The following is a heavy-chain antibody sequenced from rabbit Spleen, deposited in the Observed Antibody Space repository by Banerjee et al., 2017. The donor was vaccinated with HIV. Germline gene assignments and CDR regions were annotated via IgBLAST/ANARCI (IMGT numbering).Heavy chain of an antibody. CDR2: IYAGSTGST. CDR3: ARDPAYASGSGSAIPYL. Sequence: QEQLVESGGGLVQPGASLTLTCTASGFSFSSSYYMCWVRQAPGKGLEWIACIYAGSTGSTYYVSWAKGRFTISNDNAQNTVFLQMTSLTVADTATYFCARDPAYASGSGSAIPYLWGPGTLVTVS. CDR1: GFSFSSSYY. V-gene: IGHV1S45*01. J-gene: IGHJ4*01. D-gene: IGHD1-1*01.